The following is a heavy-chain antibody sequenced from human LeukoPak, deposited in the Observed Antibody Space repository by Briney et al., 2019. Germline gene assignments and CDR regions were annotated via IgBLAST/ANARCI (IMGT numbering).Heavy chain of an antibody. CDR2: INPNSGGT. J-gene: IGHJ4*02. CDR1: GYTFTGYY. CDR3: ARVTVTTTDFDY. V-gene: IGHV1-2*02. Sequence: ASVKVSCKASGYTFTGYYMHWVRQAPGQGLEWMGWINPNSGGTNYAQKFQGRVTMTRDTSISTAYMELSRLRSDDAAVYYCARVTVTTTDFDYWGQGTLVTVSS. D-gene: IGHD4-17*01.